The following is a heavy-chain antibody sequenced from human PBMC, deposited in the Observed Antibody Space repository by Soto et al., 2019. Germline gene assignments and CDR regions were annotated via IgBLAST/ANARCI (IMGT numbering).Heavy chain of an antibody. Sequence: QVQLVPSGAEVKKPGASVKVSCKASGYTFTSYDINWGRPATWQGLEWMGWMDPNRGNTGYAQKFQGRVTMTRNTSISTAYMELSSLRSEDTGVYYCARSLYGDDVDYWGQGTLVTVSS. CDR2: MDPNRGNT. CDR1: GYTFTSYD. V-gene: IGHV1-8*01. J-gene: IGHJ4*02. D-gene: IGHD4-17*01. CDR3: ARSLYGDDVDY.